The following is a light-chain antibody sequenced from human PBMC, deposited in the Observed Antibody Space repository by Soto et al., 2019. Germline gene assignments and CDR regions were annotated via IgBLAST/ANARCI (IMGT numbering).Light chain of an antibody. CDR1: QGISSW. V-gene: IGKV1-12*01. Sequence: DIQMTQSPSFVSASVGDRVTITCRASQGISSWLAWYQQKPGKAPKLLIFAATSLHSGVPSRFSGSGIGTDFTLTINTLQPEDFATYYCQQSQSFPRTFGQGTKVEIK. CDR2: AAT. CDR3: QQSQSFPRT. J-gene: IGKJ1*01.